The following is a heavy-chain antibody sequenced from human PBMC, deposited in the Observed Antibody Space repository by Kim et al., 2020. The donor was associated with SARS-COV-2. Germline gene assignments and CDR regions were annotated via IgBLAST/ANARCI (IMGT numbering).Heavy chain of an antibody. Sequence: SETLSLTCAVYGGSFSAYYWNWIRQAPGKGLEWIGEINHSGTTSYNPSLKTRATISVDTSKNQFSLKLTSVTAADTALYYCARDQGSSWGQGTRVTVSS. V-gene: IGHV4-34*01. CDR3: ARDQGSS. D-gene: IGHD2-2*01. CDR1: GGSFSAYY. J-gene: IGHJ5*02. CDR2: INHSGTT.